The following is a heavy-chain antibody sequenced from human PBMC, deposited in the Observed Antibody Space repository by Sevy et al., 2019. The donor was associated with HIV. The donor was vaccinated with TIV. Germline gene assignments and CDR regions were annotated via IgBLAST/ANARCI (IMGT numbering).Heavy chain of an antibody. J-gene: IGHJ6*02. CDR2: IYHSGST. V-gene: IGHV4-38-2*02. D-gene: IGHD6-13*01. CDR1: GYSISSGYY. Sequence: SETLSLTCTVSGYSISSGYYWGWIRQPPGKGLEWIGSIYHSGSTYYNPSLKSRVTISVDTSKNQFSLKLSSVTAADTAVYYCASGGSSWLDYYYYDMDVWGQGTTVTVSS. CDR3: ASGGSSWLDYYYYDMDV.